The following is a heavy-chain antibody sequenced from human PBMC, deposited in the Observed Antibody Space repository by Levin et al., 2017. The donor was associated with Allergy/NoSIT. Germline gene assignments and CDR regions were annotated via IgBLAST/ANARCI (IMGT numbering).Heavy chain of an antibody. J-gene: IGHJ4*02. Sequence: SCAASGFTFSNYAMNWVRQAPGQGLEWVSSISTSSNYIYYADSVKGRFTISRDNAKNSLYLQMNSLRAEDTAVYYCARTPGGVVAGQLWGPGTLVTVSA. CDR1: GFTFSNYA. V-gene: IGHV3-21*01. D-gene: IGHD6-19*01. CDR3: ARTPGGVVAGQL. CDR2: ISTSSNYI.